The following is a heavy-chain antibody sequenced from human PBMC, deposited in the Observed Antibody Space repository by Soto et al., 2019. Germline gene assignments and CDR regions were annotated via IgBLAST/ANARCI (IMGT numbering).Heavy chain of an antibody. V-gene: IGHV4-59*08. CDR1: GGSISSYY. CDR3: ARHTTPEHSGYEPFDY. CDR2: IYYSGST. D-gene: IGHD5-12*01. Sequence: SETLSLTCTVSGGSISSYYWSWIRQPPGKGLEWIGYIYYSGSTNYNPSLKSRVTISVDTSKNQFSLKLSSVTAADTAVYYCARHTTPEHSGYEPFDYWGQGTLVTVSS. J-gene: IGHJ4*02.